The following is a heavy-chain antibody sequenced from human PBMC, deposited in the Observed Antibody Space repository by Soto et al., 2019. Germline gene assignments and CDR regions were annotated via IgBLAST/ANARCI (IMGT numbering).Heavy chain of an antibody. D-gene: IGHD3-3*02. CDR1: GDSVSSESAT. CDR3: ARGPAGLAS. J-gene: IGHJ4*02. V-gene: IGHV6-1*01. CDR2: TYYRSKWYS. Sequence: PSQTLSLTCAISGDSVSSESATWNWIRQSPSRGLEWLGRTYYRSKWYSAYALSVKSRISITADTSKNQVSLQLISVSPEDTAVYYCARGPAGLASWGQGIPVTVSS.